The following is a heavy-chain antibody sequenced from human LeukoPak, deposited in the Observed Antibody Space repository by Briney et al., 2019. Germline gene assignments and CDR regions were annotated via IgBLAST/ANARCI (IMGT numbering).Heavy chain of an antibody. CDR1: CYTFTSYG. Sequence: GASVKVSCKASCYTFTSYGISWVRQAPGQGLEWMGWISAHNGNTNYAQKLQGRVTMTTDTSTSTAYMELRSLRSDDTAVYYCARGVAVAGTDPYYYYYGMDVWGQGTTVTVSS. CDR2: ISAHNGNT. D-gene: IGHD6-19*01. V-gene: IGHV1-18*01. CDR3: ARGVAVAGTDPYYYYYGMDV. J-gene: IGHJ6*01.